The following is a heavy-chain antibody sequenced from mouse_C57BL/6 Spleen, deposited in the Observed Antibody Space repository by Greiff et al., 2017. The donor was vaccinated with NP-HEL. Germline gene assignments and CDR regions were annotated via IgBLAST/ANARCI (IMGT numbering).Heavy chain of an antibody. CDR2: IYPGDGDT. Sequence: QVQLQQSGAELVKPGASVKISCKASGYAFSSYWMNWVKQRPGKGLEWIGQIYPGDGDTNYNGKFKGKATLTADKSSSTAYMQLSSLTSEDSAVYFCARWGLWRDYAMDYWGQGTSVTVSS. J-gene: IGHJ4*01. CDR3: ARWGLWRDYAMDY. CDR1: GYAFSSYW. V-gene: IGHV1-80*01. D-gene: IGHD1-1*02.